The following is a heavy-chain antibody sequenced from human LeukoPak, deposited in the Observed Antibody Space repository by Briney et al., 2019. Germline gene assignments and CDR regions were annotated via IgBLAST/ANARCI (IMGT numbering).Heavy chain of an antibody. V-gene: IGHV4-34*01. D-gene: IGHD3-10*01. CDR1: GFTFSSSA. Sequence: GSLRLSCAASGFTFSSSAMNWVRQPPGKGLEWIGEINHSGSTNYNPSLKSRVTISVDTSKNQFSLKLSSVTAADTAVYYCARAKVYGSGSYYRYYYYYYMDVWGKGTTVTVPS. CDR2: INHSGST. J-gene: IGHJ6*03. CDR3: ARAKVYGSGSYYRYYYYYYMDV.